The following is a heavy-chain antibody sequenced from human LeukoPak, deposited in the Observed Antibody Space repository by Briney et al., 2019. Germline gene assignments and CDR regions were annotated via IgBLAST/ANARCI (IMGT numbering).Heavy chain of an antibody. D-gene: IGHD3-16*01. Sequence: SVKVSCKASGYTFTGYYMHWVRQAPGQGLEWMGGIIPIFGTANYAQKFQGRVTITAVESTSTAYMELSSLRSEDTAVYYCASRAYWSIGYYGMDVWGQGTTVTVSS. CDR1: GYTFTGYY. CDR2: IIPIFGTA. V-gene: IGHV1-69*13. J-gene: IGHJ6*02. CDR3: ASRAYWSIGYYGMDV.